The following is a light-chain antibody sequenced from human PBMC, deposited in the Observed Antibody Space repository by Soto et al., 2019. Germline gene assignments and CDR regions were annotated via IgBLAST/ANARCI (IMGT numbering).Light chain of an antibody. J-gene: IGLJ3*02. CDR1: SSDVGTHGY. Sequence: QSVLTQPPSASGSPGQSVTISCTGTSSDVGTHGYVSWYQQHAGKAPKLMIYDVTKRPSGVPDRFSGSKSGNTASLTVSGLQAEDEADYYCMCYAGGNNWVFGGGTKVTVL. CDR2: DVT. CDR3: MCYAGGNNWV. V-gene: IGLV2-8*01.